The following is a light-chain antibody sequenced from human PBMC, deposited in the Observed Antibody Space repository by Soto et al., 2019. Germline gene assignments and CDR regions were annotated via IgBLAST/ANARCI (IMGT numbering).Light chain of an antibody. V-gene: IGKV3D-15*01. J-gene: IGKJ5*01. CDR2: DAS. CDR1: QSVRTY. CDR3: QQYNNGPPIT. Sequence: EIVLRQSPVTLSLSPGERAALSCRASQSVRTYLAWCQVKPGQAPRLLIYDASSRASGVPARFSGSGSGTDFTLTISRLQSEDFAVYYCQQYNNGPPITFGQGTRLEIK.